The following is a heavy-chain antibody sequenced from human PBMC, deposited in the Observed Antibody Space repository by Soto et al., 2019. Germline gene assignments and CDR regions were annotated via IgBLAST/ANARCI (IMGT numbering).Heavy chain of an antibody. D-gene: IGHD2-2*01. J-gene: IGHJ4*02. CDR2: IYYSGST. Sequence: QVQLQESGPRLVKPSETLSLTCIVSGGSISNYYWSWIRQPPGKGLEWIGYIYYSGSTNYNPSLQDPVAISVDTSNKQFSLKLSSVTAADTAVYYCARAVIPATAPFDYWGQGTLVTVSS. CDR3: ARAVIPATAPFDY. CDR1: GGSISNYY. V-gene: IGHV4-59*01.